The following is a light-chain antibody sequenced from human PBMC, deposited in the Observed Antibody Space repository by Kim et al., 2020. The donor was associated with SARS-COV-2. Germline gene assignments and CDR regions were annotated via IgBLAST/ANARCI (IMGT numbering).Light chain of an antibody. CDR3: SSYTSSSTLDVV. CDR1: SSDVGGYNY. Sequence: INISCSGTSSDVGGYNYVSWYQQHPGKAPKRMIYDVSNRPSGVSNRFSGSKSGNTASLTISGLQAEDEADYYCSSYTSSSTLDVVFGGGTQLTVL. J-gene: IGLJ2*01. CDR2: DVS. V-gene: IGLV2-14*03.